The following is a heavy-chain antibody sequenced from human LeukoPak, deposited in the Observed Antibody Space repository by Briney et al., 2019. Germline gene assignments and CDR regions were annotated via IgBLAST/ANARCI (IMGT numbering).Heavy chain of an antibody. V-gene: IGHV4-59*08. CDR2: IYYSGST. CDR1: GGSISSYY. D-gene: IGHD5-24*01. CDR3: ARHGERWLQGGLDY. J-gene: IGHJ4*02. Sequence: SETLSLTSTVSGGSISSYYWSWIRQPPGKGLDLIGFIYYSGSTSYNPSLKSRVTISVDTSKSQFSLKLSSVTAADTAEYYCARHGERWLQGGLDYWGQGTLVTVSS.